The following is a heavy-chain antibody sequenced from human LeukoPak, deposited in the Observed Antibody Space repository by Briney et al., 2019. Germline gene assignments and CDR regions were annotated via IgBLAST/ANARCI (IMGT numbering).Heavy chain of an antibody. D-gene: IGHD1-26*01. V-gene: IGHV1-18*01. CDR1: AYTFTSNA. CDR3: ARDLAGIVGVTAWFDP. Sequence: ASVKVSCKASAYTFTSNAISWMRQAPGQGLEWMGWISVYNGNTNYAQKLHGRVTMTTETSTNIVYMELRSLTFDDTAVYYCARDLAGIVGVTAWFDPWGQGTLVTVSS. J-gene: IGHJ5*02. CDR2: ISVYNGNT.